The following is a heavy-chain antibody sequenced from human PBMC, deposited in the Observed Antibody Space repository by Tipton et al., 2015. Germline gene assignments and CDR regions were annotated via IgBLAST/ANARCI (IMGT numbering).Heavy chain of an antibody. Sequence: TLSLTCTVSSDSINKYYWSWIRQPPGKELQWIGYIQYSGGTNYNPSLESRVSMSVDTSKNQFPLKLSSVTAADTAVYYCARRFSHSSSWTFDYWGQGTLVTVSS. J-gene: IGHJ4*02. CDR3: ARRFSHSSSWTFDY. D-gene: IGHD6-13*01. V-gene: IGHV4-59*08. CDR1: SDSINKYY. CDR2: IQYSGGT.